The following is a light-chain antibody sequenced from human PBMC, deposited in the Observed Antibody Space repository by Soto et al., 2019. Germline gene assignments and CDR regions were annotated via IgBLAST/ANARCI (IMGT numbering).Light chain of an antibody. CDR1: SSNIGSNY. CDR3: AAWDDSLSAFNWV. Sequence: QLVLTQSPSASGTPGQRVTISCSGSSSNIGSNYVYWYQQLPGTAPKLLIYRINQRPSGVPDRFSGSKSGTSASLAISGLRSEDEADYYCAAWDDSLSAFNWVFGGGTKLTVL. J-gene: IGLJ3*02. V-gene: IGLV1-47*01. CDR2: RIN.